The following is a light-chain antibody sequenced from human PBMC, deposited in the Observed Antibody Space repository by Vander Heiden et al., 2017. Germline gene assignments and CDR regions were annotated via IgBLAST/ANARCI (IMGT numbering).Light chain of an antibody. CDR3: YSYAGTSHWV. CDR1: SRDVGSYKF. CDR2: EVS. Sequence: QSALTQPASVSGSPGQSIAISCTGTSRDVGSYKFVSWYQQHPGKAPKLMIYEVSERPSVVSNRFSGSKAGNTASLTISGLQAEDEADYYCYSYAGTSHWVFGGGTKLTVL. V-gene: IGLV2-23*02. J-gene: IGLJ3*02.